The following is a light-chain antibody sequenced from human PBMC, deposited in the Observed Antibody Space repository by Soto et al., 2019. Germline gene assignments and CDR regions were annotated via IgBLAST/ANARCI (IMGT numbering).Light chain of an antibody. CDR2: AAS. J-gene: IGKJ4*01. V-gene: IGKV1-8*01. Sequence: GDRVTITCRASQSISSYLVWYQQKPGKAPKLLIYAASTLQSGVPSRFSGSGSGTDFTLTISCLQSEDFATYYCQQYYSYPLTFGGGTKVDIK. CDR3: QQYYSYPLT. CDR1: QSISSY.